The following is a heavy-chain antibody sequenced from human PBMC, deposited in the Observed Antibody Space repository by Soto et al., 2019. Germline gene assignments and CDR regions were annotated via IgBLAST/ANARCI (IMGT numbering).Heavy chain of an antibody. CDR3: ARLGYSYDDAFDI. CDR2: IYYSGST. V-gene: IGHV4-39*01. J-gene: IGHJ3*02. Sequence: SETLSLTCTVSCGSIISSSYYWGWIRQPPGKGLEWIGSIYYSGSTYYNPSLKSRVTISVDTSKNQFSLKLSSVTAADTAVYYCARLGYSYDDAFDIWGQGTMVTVSS. CDR1: CGSIISSSYY. D-gene: IGHD5-18*01.